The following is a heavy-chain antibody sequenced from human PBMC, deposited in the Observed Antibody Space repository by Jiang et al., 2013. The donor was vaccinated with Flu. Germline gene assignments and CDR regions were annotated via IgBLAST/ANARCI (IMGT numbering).Heavy chain of an antibody. CDR1: GGTFSSYA. J-gene: IGHJ6*04. CDR3: AKETIEMPTTDLVFNYHGMDV. Sequence: SGAEVKKPGSSVKVSCEASGGTFSSYAISWVRQAPGQGLEWMGRIIPSLGIVHFAQNFQDRVTITADKSTGAGYMELYSLRSQDTAVYYCAKETIEMPTTDLVFNYHGMDVWGKGTTVTVSS. V-gene: IGHV1-69*04. D-gene: IGHD5-24*01. CDR2: IIPSLGIV.